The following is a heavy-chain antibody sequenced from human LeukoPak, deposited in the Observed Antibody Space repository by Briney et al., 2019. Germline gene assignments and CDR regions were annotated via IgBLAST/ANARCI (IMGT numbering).Heavy chain of an antibody. J-gene: IGHJ4*02. V-gene: IGHV4-59*01. D-gene: IGHD5-18*01. CDR1: GGSITTYY. CDR2: IYYSGNT. Sequence: PSETLSLTCTVSGGSITTYYWSWIRQPPGKGLEYIGYIYYSGNTSYNPSLGSRVTVSVDMSKTQFSLRLSSVTAADTAVYYCARGWTPNHHTAMAYWGQGILVTVFS. CDR3: ARGWTPNHHTAMAY.